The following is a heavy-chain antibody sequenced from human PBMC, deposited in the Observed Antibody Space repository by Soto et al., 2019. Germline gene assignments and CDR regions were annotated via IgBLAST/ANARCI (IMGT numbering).Heavy chain of an antibody. CDR1: GGTFSSYA. J-gene: IGHJ4*02. Sequence: SVKVSCKASGGTFSSYAISWVRQAPGQGLEWMGGIIPIFGTANYAQKFQGRVTITADESTSTAYMELSSLRSEDTAVYYCARGQMDYDSSGYFVNFYYWGQGTLVTVSS. D-gene: IGHD3-22*01. CDR3: ARGQMDYDSSGYFVNFYY. CDR2: IIPIFGTA. V-gene: IGHV1-69*13.